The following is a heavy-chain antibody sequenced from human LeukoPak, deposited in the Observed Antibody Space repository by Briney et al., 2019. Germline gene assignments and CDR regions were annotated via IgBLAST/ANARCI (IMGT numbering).Heavy chain of an antibody. V-gene: IGHV4-59*01. J-gene: IGHJ6*03. D-gene: IGHD4-17*01. Sequence: SETLSLTCTVSGGSISSYYWSWTRQPPGKGLEWIGYIYYSGSTNYNPSLKSRVTISVDTSKNQFSLKLSSVTAADTAVYYCARDTYGDHNYYYYYYMDVWGKGTTVTVSS. CDR3: ARDTYGDHNYYYYYYMDV. CDR2: IYYSGST. CDR1: GGSISSYY.